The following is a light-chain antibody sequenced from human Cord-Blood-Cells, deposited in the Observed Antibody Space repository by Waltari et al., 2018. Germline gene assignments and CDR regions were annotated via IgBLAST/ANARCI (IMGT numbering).Light chain of an antibody. Sequence: SYELTQPPSVSVSPGQTARITCSGDALPKQYAYWYQQKPGQAPVRVIYKDGERTSGIPERFTGSSAGTTVTLTISGVQAEDEADYYCQSADSSGTWVFGGGTKLTVL. CDR3: QSADSSGTWV. CDR1: ALPKQY. CDR2: KDG. J-gene: IGLJ3*02. V-gene: IGLV3-25*02.